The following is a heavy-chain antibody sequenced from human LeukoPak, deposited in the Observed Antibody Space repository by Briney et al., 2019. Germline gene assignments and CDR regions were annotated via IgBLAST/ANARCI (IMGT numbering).Heavy chain of an antibody. Sequence: SVKVSCKASGGTFSSYAISWVRQAPGQGLEWMGGIIPIFGTANYAQKFQGRVTITADESTSTAYMEQSSLRSEDTAVYYCARAPNMAAVGICFAPWGQGTLVPVS. CDR3: ARAPNMAAVGICFAP. J-gene: IGHJ5*02. CDR2: IIPIFGTA. D-gene: IGHD6-13*01. CDR1: GGTFSSYA. V-gene: IGHV1-69*01.